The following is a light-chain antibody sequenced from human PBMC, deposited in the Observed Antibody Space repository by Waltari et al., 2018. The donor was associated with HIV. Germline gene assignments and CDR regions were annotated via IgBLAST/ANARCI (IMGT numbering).Light chain of an antibody. J-gene: IGKJ4*01. CDR2: DAS. CDR3: QQYSFTPLT. Sequence: EIVLTQSPATLSLSPGERATLSCRASQSVSSYLAWYQQKPGQAPRLLIYDASSRATGIPGRFSGSGSGTQFTLTITGLEPEDSAVYFCQQYSFTPLTFGGGTKVEIK. CDR1: QSVSSY. V-gene: IGKV3-11*01.